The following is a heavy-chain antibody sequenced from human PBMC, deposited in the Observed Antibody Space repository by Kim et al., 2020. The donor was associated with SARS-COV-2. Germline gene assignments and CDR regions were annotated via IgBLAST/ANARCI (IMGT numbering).Heavy chain of an antibody. D-gene: IGHD6-13*01. V-gene: IGHV1-69*01. CDR3: ASGIAAAGFNEYFQH. Sequence: QKCQGRVTITADESTSTAYMELSSLRSEDTAVYYCASGIAAAGFNEYFQHWGQGTLVTVSS. J-gene: IGHJ1*01.